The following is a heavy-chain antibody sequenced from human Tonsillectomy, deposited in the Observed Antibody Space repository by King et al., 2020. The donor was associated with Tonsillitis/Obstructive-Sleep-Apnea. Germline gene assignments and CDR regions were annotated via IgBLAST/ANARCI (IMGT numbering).Heavy chain of an antibody. CDR2: ISWNSGSI. D-gene: IGHD6-6*01. CDR3: AKDTLPFEYSSYDAFDI. V-gene: IGHV3-9*01. J-gene: IGHJ3*02. Sequence: VQLVESGGGLEQPGRSLRLSCAASGFTFDDYAMHWVRQAPGKGLEWVSGISWNSGSIGYADSVKGRFTISRDNAKNSLYLQMNSLRPEDTAFYYCAKDTLPFEYSSYDAFDIWGQGTMVTVSS. CDR1: GFTFDDYA.